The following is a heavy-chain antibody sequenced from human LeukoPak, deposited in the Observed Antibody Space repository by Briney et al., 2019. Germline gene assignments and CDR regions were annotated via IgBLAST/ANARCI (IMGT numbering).Heavy chain of an antibody. CDR2: ISASGDRT. Sequence: GGSLRLSCAASGFTFSSYAMSWVRQAPGRGLEWVSAISASGDRTYYADSVKGRFAISRDNSKNTLYLQMNSLRAEDTAVYSCAKNGEVLSWFDPWGQGTLVTVSS. CDR1: GFTFSSYA. D-gene: IGHD3-10*01. V-gene: IGHV3-23*01. CDR3: AKNGEVLSWFDP. J-gene: IGHJ5*02.